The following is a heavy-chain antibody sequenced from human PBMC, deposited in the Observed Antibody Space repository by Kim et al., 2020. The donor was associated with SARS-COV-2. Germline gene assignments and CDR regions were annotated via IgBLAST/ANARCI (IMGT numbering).Heavy chain of an antibody. V-gene: IGHV3-15*01. CDR2: IKSKTDGGTT. D-gene: IGHD5-12*01. Sequence: GGSLRLSCAASGFTFSNAWMSWVRQAPGKGLEWVGRIKSKTDGGTTDYAAPVKGRFTISRDDSKNTLYLQMNSLKTEDTAVYYCTTDLWGNSGYDLYYYYMDVWGKGTTVTVSS. CDR1: GFTFSNAW. CDR3: TTDLWGNSGYDLYYYYMDV. J-gene: IGHJ6*03.